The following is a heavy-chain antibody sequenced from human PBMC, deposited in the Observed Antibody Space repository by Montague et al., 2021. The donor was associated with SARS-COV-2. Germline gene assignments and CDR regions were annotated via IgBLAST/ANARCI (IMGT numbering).Heavy chain of an antibody. CDR1: GDSFNSPKYY. J-gene: IGHJ3*02. V-gene: IGHV4-39*01. Sequence: SETPSLTCTVSGDSFNSPKYYCAWIRQPPGKGLEWIGSSYYSGTTYDNPSLRSQVTISVDTSKTQFSLKMNSVTAADTAVYYCARGSYGSGSYHAFDIWSQGTVVAVSS. D-gene: IGHD3-10*01. CDR3: ARGSYGSGSYHAFDI. CDR2: SYYSGTT.